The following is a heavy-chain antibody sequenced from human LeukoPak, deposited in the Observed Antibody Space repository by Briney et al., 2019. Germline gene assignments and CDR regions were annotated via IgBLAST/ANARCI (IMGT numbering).Heavy chain of an antibody. CDR2: INPNSGGT. V-gene: IGHV1-2*02. D-gene: IGHD2-8*01. J-gene: IGHJ4*02. CDR3: ARGNDYGDY. CDR1: GYTFTTQY. Sequence: SVKVSCKASGYTFTTQYIHWVRQAAGQGLEWLGWINPNSGGTKYAQNFQGRVTMTRDTSITTAYMELNWLTTADTAMYYCARGNDYGDYWGQGTPVTVSS.